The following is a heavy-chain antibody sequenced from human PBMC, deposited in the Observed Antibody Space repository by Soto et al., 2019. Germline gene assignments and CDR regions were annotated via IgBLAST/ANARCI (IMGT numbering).Heavy chain of an antibody. CDR2: LWYDGTNA. CDR3: ATEGKHKYANAY. CDR1: GFTFSTYV. V-gene: IGHV3-33*03. Sequence: QVQLVESGGGVVQPGRSLRLSCAASGFTFSTYVMHWVRQAPGKGLEWVAVLWYDGTNANYAGSVKGRFTISRDNSKNTLYLQMNGLRLEDTAVYYCATEGKHKYANAYWGQGTLVTVSS. D-gene: IGHD2-2*01. J-gene: IGHJ4*02.